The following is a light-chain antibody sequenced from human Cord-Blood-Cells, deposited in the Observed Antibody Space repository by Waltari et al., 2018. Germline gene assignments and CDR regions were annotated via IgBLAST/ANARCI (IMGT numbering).Light chain of an antibody. J-gene: IGLJ3*02. CDR2: EGS. V-gene: IGLV2-23*01. CDR3: CSYAGSSTWV. Sequence: QSALTQPASVSGSPGKSITISCTGTSSDVGSYNLVSWYHQHPGKSPQLMIYEGSKRPSGVSTLFSGSKSGNTASLTISGLQAEDEADYYCCSYAGSSTWVFGGGTKLTVL. CDR1: SSDVGSYNL.